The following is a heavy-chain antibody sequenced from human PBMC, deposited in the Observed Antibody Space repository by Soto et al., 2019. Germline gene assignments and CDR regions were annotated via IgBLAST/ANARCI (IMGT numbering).Heavy chain of an antibody. CDR3: ARHGQWLVTGYFYYGMDV. CDR2: IYYSGST. CDR1: GGSIVRYY. J-gene: IGHJ6*02. V-gene: IGHV4-59*08. Sequence: SESLSLTCTVSGGSIVRYYVGWIRQTPGKGLEWIGYIYYSGSTNYNPSLKSRVTISVDTSKNQFSLKLSSVTAADTAVYYCARHGQWLVTGYFYYGMDVWGQGTTVT. D-gene: IGHD6-19*01.